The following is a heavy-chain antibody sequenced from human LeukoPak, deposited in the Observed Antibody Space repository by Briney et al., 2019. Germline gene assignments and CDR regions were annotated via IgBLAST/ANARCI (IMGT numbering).Heavy chain of an antibody. J-gene: IGHJ4*02. CDR3: ARRSNPYSSSWYFDY. D-gene: IGHD6-13*01. CDR2: IYPGDSDT. V-gene: IGHV5-51*01. CDR1: GYSFTSYW. Sequence: GESLKNSCKGSGYSFTSYWIGWVRQMPGKGLEWMGIIYPGDSDTRYSPSFQGQVTISADKSISTAYLQWSSLKASDTAMYYCARRSNPYSSSWYFDYWGQGTLVTVSS.